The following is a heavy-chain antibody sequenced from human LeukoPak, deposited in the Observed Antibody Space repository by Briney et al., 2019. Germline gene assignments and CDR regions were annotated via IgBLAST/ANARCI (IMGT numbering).Heavy chain of an antibody. CDR1: GFTFSSYA. V-gene: IGHV3-23*01. J-gene: IGHJ6*02. CDR3: VNSPHGGNSFYYYYGMDV. Sequence: GGSLRLSCAASGFTFSSYAMSWVRQAPGKGLEWVSAISGSGGSTYYADSVKGRFTISRDNSKNTLYLQMNSLRAEDTAVYYCVNSPHGGNSFYYYYGMDVWGQGTTVTVSS. CDR2: ISGSGGST. D-gene: IGHD4-23*01.